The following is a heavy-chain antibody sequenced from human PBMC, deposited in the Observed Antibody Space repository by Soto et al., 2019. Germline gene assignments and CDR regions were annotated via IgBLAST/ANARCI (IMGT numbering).Heavy chain of an antibody. D-gene: IGHD5-12*01. V-gene: IGHV4-59*08. Sequence: ETLSLTCTVSGGSISSYYWSWIRQPPVKGLEWIGYIYYSGSTNYNPSLKSRVTISVDTSKNQFSLKLSSVTAADTAVYYCARLRGYSGYETENYYYYYMDVWGKGTTVTVSS. J-gene: IGHJ6*03. CDR2: IYYSGST. CDR1: GGSISSYY. CDR3: ARLRGYSGYETENYYYYYMDV.